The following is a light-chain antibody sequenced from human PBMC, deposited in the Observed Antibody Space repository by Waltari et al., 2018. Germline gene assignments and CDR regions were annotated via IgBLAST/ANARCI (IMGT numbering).Light chain of an antibody. CDR3: CSYAGANTYV. J-gene: IGLJ1*01. Sequence: QSALTQPASLSGSPGQSITVSCTGTSRAVGSSNLVSWYQHHPAKAPKLMIYEVSKRPSGVSNRFSGSKSGNTASLTISGLQAEDEADYYCCSYAGANTYVFGSGTKVTVL. V-gene: IGLV2-23*02. CDR1: SRAVGSSNL. CDR2: EVS.